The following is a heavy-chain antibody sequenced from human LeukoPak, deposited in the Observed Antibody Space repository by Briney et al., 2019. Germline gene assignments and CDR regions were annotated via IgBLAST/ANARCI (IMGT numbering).Heavy chain of an antibody. CDR3: AREYYYDSSGYYPPHAFDI. CDR2: IYYSGST. CDR1: GGSISTYY. Sequence: NPSETLSLTCTVSGGSISTYYWSWIRQPAGKAPEWIGYIYYSGSTNYNPSLKSRVTISVDTSKKQFSLKLSSVTAADTAVYYCAREYYYDSSGYYPPHAFDIWGQGTMVTVSS. D-gene: IGHD3-22*01. V-gene: IGHV4-59*01. J-gene: IGHJ3*02.